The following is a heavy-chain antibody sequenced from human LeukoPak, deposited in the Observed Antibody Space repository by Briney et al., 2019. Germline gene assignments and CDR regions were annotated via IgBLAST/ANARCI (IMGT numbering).Heavy chain of an antibody. D-gene: IGHD2-15*01. V-gene: IGHV4-34*01. CDR1: GGSFSGYY. Sequence: SDTLSLTCAVYGGSFSGYYWSWIRQPPGKGLEWIGEINHSGSTNYNPSLKSRVTISVDTTKNQFSLKLSYVAAADTAVYYCARVETGYCSGGSCLISFDDWGQGTLVTVSS. CDR2: INHSGST. J-gene: IGHJ4*02. CDR3: ARVETGYCSGGSCLISFDD.